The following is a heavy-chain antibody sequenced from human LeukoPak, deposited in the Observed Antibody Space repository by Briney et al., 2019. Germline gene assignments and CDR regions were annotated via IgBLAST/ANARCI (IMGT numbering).Heavy chain of an antibody. CDR3: ARALSSYDSSGYYTPWYFDY. V-gene: IGHV4-31*03. J-gene: IGHJ4*02. CDR2: IYYNGHT. CDR1: GGSISNGGYY. D-gene: IGHD3-22*01. Sequence: PSETLSLTCTVSGGSISNGGYYWSWIRQLPGKGLEWIGYIYYNGHTYYNPSLKSRVVISVDTSKNQFSLKLSSVTAADTAVYYCARALSSYDSSGYYTPWYFDYWGQGTLVTVSS.